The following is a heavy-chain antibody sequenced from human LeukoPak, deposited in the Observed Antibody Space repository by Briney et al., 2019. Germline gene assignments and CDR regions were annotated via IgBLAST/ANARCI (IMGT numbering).Heavy chain of an antibody. CDR1: GGSISSSYW. D-gene: IGHD3-10*01. CDR3: ARLYYYGSGGLTSGFDY. J-gene: IGHJ4*02. V-gene: IGHV4-4*02. Sequence: TSETLSLTCAVSGGSISSSYWWNWVRQPPGKGLEWIGEIYHSGSTNYNPSLKSRVTISVDKSKKQFSLKLSSVIAADTAVYYCARLYYYGSGGLTSGFDYWGQGTLVTVSS. CDR2: IYHSGST.